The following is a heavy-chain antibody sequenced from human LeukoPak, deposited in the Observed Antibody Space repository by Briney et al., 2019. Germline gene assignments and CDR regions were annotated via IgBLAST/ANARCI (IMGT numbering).Heavy chain of an antibody. CDR1: GSPFTSYD. J-gene: IGHJ6*03. Sequence: ASVKGSFKASGSPFTSYDINWGRRATGQGVEWMGWMNPNSGNTGYAQKFQGRVTITRNTSISTAYMELSSLRSEDTAVYYCARGRSFGVVIGYYYYMDVWGKGTTVTVSS. D-gene: IGHD3-3*01. CDR2: MNPNSGNT. CDR3: ARGRSFGVVIGYYYYMDV. V-gene: IGHV1-8*03.